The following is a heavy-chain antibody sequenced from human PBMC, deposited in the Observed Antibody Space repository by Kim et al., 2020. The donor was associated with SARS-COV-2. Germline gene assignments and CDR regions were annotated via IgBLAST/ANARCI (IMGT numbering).Heavy chain of an antibody. J-gene: IGHJ6*02. CDR2: ISINGGST. CDR3: ARDQMGFWSGFGYYYGMDV. Sequence: YVSAISINGGSTYYANSVKGRFTIARDNSKNTLYLQMGSLRAEDMAVYYCARDQMGFWSGFGYYYGMDVWGQGTTVTVS. D-gene: IGHD3-3*01. V-gene: IGHV3-64*01.